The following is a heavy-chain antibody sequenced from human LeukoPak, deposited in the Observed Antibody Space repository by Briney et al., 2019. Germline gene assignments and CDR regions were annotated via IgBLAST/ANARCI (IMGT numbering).Heavy chain of an antibody. Sequence: KAGGSLRLSCAASGFTFSTYNMHWVRQAPGKGLEWVSSIDAGTGNMYFADSVKGRFTISRDNAKNSLSLQMNSLSADDTAIYFCAKGRRDGYNYPFFDSWGQGAWVIVSS. CDR3: AKGRRDGYNYPFFDS. D-gene: IGHD5-24*01. CDR1: GFTFSTYN. V-gene: IGHV3-21*04. CDR2: IDAGTGNM. J-gene: IGHJ4*02.